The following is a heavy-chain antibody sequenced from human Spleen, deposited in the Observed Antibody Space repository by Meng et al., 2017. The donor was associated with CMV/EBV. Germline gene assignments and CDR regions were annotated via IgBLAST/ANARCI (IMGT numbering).Heavy chain of an antibody. J-gene: IGHJ6*02. Sequence: GESLKISCAASGFTFSGYWMHWVRQAPGKGLVWVSRINSDGSATIYADSVKGRFTISRDNAKNTLYLQMNSLRAEDTAVYYCAREYYDFWSGYYPQPYYYYYGMDVWGQGTTVTVSS. V-gene: IGHV3-74*01. CDR3: AREYYDFWSGYYPQPYYYYYGMDV. CDR2: INSDGSAT. CDR1: GFTFSGYW. D-gene: IGHD3-3*01.